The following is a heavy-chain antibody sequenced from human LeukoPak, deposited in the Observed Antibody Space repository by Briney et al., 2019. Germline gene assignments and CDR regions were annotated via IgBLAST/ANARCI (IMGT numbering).Heavy chain of an antibody. J-gene: IGHJ4*02. CDR3: ARGQVAAAGMSFFDY. D-gene: IGHD6-13*01. Sequence: SETLSLTCTVSGGSISSYYWSWIRQPPGKGLEWIGYIYYSGSTNYNPSLKSRVAISVDTSKNQFSLKLSSVTAADTAVYYCARGQVAAAGMSFFDYWGQGTLVTVSS. V-gene: IGHV4-59*01. CDR1: GGSISSYY. CDR2: IYYSGST.